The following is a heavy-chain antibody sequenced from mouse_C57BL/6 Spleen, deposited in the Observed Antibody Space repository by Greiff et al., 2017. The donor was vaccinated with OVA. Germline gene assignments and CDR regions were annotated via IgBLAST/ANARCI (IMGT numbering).Heavy chain of an antibody. D-gene: IGHD4-1*02. J-gene: IGHJ2*01. CDR1: GYTFTSYG. V-gene: IGHV1-81*01. CDR2: IYPRSGNT. CDR3: ARLPTVYFDY. Sequence: QVHVKQSGAELARPGASVKLSCKASGYTFTSYGISWVKQRTGQGLEWIGEIYPRSGNTYYNEKFKGKATLTADKSSSTAYMELRSLTSEDSAVYFCARLPTVYFDYWGQGTTLTVSS.